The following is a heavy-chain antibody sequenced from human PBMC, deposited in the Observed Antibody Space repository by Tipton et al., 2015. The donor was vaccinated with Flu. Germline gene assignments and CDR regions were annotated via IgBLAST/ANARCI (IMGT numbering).Heavy chain of an antibody. CDR2: LWYDGGNV. CDR3: AREGPSDYGMDV. J-gene: IGHJ6*02. Sequence: SGFTFGSYGMHWVRQAPGKGLEWVAYLWYDGGNVHYGDSVKGRFTISRDNSKNTVYLQMTSLRVEDTAVYFCAREGPSDYGMDVWGQGTTVPVS. V-gene: IGHV3-33*01. CDR1: GFTFGSYG.